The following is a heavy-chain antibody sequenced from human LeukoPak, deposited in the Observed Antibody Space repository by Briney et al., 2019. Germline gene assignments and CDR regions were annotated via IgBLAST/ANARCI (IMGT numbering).Heavy chain of an antibody. J-gene: IGHJ4*02. CDR1: GGSVSSGSYS. CDR2: IYYSGST. Sequence: SETLSLTCTVSGGSVSSGSYSWSWIRQPPGKGLEWIGYIYYSGSTNYNPSLKSRVTISVDTSKNQFSLKLSSVTAADTAVYYCARVDFWSGYPDYWGQGTLVTVSS. CDR3: ARVDFWSGYPDY. D-gene: IGHD3-3*01. V-gene: IGHV4-61*01.